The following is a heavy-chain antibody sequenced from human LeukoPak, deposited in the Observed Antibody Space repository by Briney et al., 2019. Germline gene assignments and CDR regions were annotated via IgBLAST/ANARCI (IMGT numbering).Heavy chain of an antibody. CDR2: IYYSGST. CDR3: ARDRTKSPNAFDI. D-gene: IGHD2-8*01. Sequence: PSETLSLTCTVSGGSISSYYWSWIRRPPGKGLEWIGYIYYSGSTNYNPSLKSRVTISVDTSKNQFSLKLSSVTAADTAVYYCARDRTKSPNAFDIWGQGTMVTVSS. J-gene: IGHJ3*02. CDR1: GGSISSYY. V-gene: IGHV4-59*01.